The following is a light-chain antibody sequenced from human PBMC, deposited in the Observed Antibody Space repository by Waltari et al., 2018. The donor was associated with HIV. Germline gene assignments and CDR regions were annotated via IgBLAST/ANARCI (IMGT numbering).Light chain of an antibody. CDR3: QQYNTWPLT. J-gene: IGKJ4*01. V-gene: IGKV3-15*01. Sequence: EVVMTQPPAILSVSPGEGATLSCRGSQSVRSNFAWYQQKPGQAPRLLIYAISTRATGIPARFSGGGSGTEFTLTISSLQSEDFAVYYCQQYNTWPLTFGGGTRVEIK. CDR1: QSVRSN. CDR2: AIS.